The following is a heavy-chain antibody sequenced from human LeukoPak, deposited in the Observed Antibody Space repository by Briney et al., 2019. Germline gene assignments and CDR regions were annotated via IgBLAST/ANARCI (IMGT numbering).Heavy chain of an antibody. Sequence: GGSLRLSCAASGFTFSSYAMHWVRQAPGKGLEWVAVISYDGSNKYYADSVKGRFTISRDNSKNTLYLQMNSLRAEDTAVYYCARGEGQLLWFGESSDYYYMDVWGKGTTVTISS. D-gene: IGHD3-10*01. V-gene: IGHV3-30*04. CDR1: GFTFSSYA. CDR2: ISYDGSNK. J-gene: IGHJ6*03. CDR3: ARGEGQLLWFGESSDYYYMDV.